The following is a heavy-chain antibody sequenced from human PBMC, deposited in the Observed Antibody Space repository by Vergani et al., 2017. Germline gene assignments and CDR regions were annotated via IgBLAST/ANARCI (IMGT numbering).Heavy chain of an antibody. D-gene: IGHD6-19*01. Sequence: VRLVESGGGVVQPGRSLRLSCAASGFSFTSYGMHWVRQAPGKGLEWVSTLSASDRRTHYADSVKGRFTISRDISKNTLFLHMNSLRPEDTAVYYCAKVGRSEVAGTFGAFDIWGQGTMVTVSS. CDR3: AKVGRSEVAGTFGAFDI. V-gene: IGHV3-23*04. CDR2: LSASDRRT. CDR1: GFSFTSYG. J-gene: IGHJ3*02.